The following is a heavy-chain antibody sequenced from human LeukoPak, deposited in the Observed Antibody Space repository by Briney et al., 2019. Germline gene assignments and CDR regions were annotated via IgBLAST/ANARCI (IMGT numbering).Heavy chain of an antibody. CDR1: GFTFGDYA. J-gene: IGHJ4*02. Sequence: PGRSLRLSCTASGFTFGDYAMSWFRQAPGKGLEWVAFIRYDGSNKYYADSVKGRFTISRDNSKNTLYLQMNSLRAEDTAVYYCAKDLGYCSSTSCRDFDYWGQGTLVTVSS. D-gene: IGHD2-2*01. CDR2: IRYDGSNK. CDR3: AKDLGYCSSTSCRDFDY. V-gene: IGHV3-30*02.